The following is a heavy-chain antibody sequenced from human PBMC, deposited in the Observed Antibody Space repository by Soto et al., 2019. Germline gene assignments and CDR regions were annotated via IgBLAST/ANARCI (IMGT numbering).Heavy chain of an antibody. CDR1: GGSFSGYY. D-gene: IGHD6-6*01. V-gene: IGHV4-34*01. CDR2: INHSGST. Sequence: QVQLQQWGAGLLKPSETLSLTCAVYGGSFSGYYWSWIRQPPGKGLEWIGEINHSGSTNYNPALNSRFPITVDSSKNQFSLKLSSVTAAVTAVYYCARGERPDSSSDYFDYWGQGTLVTVSS. J-gene: IGHJ4*02. CDR3: ARGERPDSSSDYFDY.